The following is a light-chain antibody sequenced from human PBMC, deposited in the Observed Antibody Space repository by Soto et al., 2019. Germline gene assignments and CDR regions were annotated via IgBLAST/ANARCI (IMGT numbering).Light chain of an antibody. CDR1: QSISTY. J-gene: IGKJ1*01. CDR3: QQYESYSWT. CDR2: AAS. V-gene: IGKV1-39*01. Sequence: DIQMTQSPSSLSASVGDRVTITCRASQSISTYLNWYQQQPGKAPKLLIYAASSLQSGVPSRFSGSGSGTEFTLTISSLQPDDSATYYCQQYESYSWTFGQGAKVDIK.